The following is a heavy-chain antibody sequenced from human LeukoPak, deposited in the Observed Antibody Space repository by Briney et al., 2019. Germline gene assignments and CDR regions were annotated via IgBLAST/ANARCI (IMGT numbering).Heavy chain of an antibody. D-gene: IGHD4-23*01. Sequence: PGGSLRLSCGASGFTFSNYWMHWVRQAPGKGLVWVSRINSDGSSTIYADSVRGRFTISRDNAKNTLYLQVNSLRAEDTAVYYCARREGTVAYDSWGQGTLVTVSS. V-gene: IGHV3-74*01. CDR3: ARREGTVAYDS. CDR2: INSDGSST. CDR1: GFTFSNYW. J-gene: IGHJ5*01.